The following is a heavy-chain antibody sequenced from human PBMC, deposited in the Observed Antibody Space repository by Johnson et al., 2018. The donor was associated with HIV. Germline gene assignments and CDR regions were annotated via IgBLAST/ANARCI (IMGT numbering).Heavy chain of an antibody. D-gene: IGHD3-3*02. Sequence: VQLVESGGGLVQPGRSLRVSCAASGFTFDDYAMHWVRQAPGKGLEWVSGISWNSGSRGYADSVKGRFIISRDNAKNSLNLQMNSLRAEDTALYYCAKGMLAERGAFDIWGLGTMVTVSS. V-gene: IGHV3-9*01. CDR2: ISWNSGSR. CDR3: AKGMLAERGAFDI. CDR1: GFTFDDYA. J-gene: IGHJ3*02.